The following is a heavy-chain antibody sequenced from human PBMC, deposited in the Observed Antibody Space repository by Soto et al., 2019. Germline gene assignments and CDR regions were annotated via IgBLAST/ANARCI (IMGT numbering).Heavy chain of an antibody. CDR3: ARGGGIITSQNIGTGEGNWFDP. J-gene: IGHJ5*02. Sequence: SETLSLTCAVYGGSFSGYYWSWIRQPPGKGLEWIGEINHSGSTNYNPSLKSRVTISVDTSKNQFSLKLSSVTAADTAVYYCARGGGIITSQNIGTGEGNWFDPWGQGTLVTVSS. D-gene: IGHD1-1*01. CDR1: GGSFSGYY. V-gene: IGHV4-34*01. CDR2: INHSGST.